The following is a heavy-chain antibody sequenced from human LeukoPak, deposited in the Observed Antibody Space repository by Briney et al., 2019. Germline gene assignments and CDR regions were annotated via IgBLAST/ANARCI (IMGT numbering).Heavy chain of an antibody. J-gene: IGHJ4*02. V-gene: IGHV3-74*01. CDR1: GFTFSAYW. Sequence: GGSVRLSCAASGFTFSAYWMHWVRHDPGKGLVWVSRINSDGDTGYADSVKGRFTISRDNAKNTLFMEMNSLRVEDTAVYYCARESSGGLDYWGQGTLVTVSS. D-gene: IGHD2-15*01. CDR3: ARESSGGLDY. CDR2: INSDGDT.